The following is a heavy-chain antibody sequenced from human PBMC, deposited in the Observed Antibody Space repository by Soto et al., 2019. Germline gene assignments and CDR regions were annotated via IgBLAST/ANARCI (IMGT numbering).Heavy chain of an antibody. J-gene: IGHJ3*02. CDR1: GFSFGSYA. CDR2: ITATGGDT. Sequence: EVHLLESGGGLVQPGGSLRLSCAASGFSFGSYAMTWVRQAPGKGLESVATITATGGDTYYVDFVRGRFTISRDNSKSMIYLQMSSLRAEDTAVYYCAKNSPSDYMRGPFDIWGRGTLVSVSS. D-gene: IGHD3-16*01. V-gene: IGHV3-23*01. CDR3: AKNSPSDYMRGPFDI.